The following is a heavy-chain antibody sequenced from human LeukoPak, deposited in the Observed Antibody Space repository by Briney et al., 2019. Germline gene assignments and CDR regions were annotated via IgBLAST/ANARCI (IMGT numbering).Heavy chain of an antibody. J-gene: IGHJ6*04. V-gene: IGHV3-21*01. CDR1: GFTFSSYS. CDR3: ARDDAGEYYDILTGYYQTYYYYGMDV. CDR2: ISSNSSYI. D-gene: IGHD3-9*01. Sequence: PGGSLRLSCAASGFTFSSYSMNWVRQAPGKGLEWVPSISSNSSYIYYADSVKGRFPISRDNAKNSLYLQMNSLRAEDTAVYYCARDDAGEYYDILTGYYQTYYYYGMDVWGKGTTVTVSS.